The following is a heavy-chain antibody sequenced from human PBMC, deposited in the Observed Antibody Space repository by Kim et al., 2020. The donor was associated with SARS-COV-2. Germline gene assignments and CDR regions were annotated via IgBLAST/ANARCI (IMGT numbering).Heavy chain of an antibody. CDR1: GYTFTSYD. V-gene: IGHV1-8*01. CDR3: VRYCSSTSCYSYYGMDV. Sequence: ASVKVSCKASGYTFTSYDINWMRQATGQGLEWMGWMNPNSGNTGYAQKFQGRVTMTRNTSISTAYMELSSLRSEDTAVYYCVRYCSSTSCYSYYGMDVWGQGTTVTVSS. CDR2: MNPNSGNT. J-gene: IGHJ6*02. D-gene: IGHD2-2*02.